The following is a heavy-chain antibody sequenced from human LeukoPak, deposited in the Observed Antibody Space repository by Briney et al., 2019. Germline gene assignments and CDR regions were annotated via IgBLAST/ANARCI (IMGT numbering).Heavy chain of an antibody. CDR3: ARDLVVSCSSTSCSVAPSDF. Sequence: SVKVSCKASGGTFSSYAITWVRQAPGQGLEWMGRIIPILGIATYAQNFQGRVTITADKSTSTAYMELSSPRSEDTAVYYCARDLVVSCSSTSCSVAPSDFWGQGTLVTVSS. CDR1: GGTFSSYA. D-gene: IGHD2-2*01. J-gene: IGHJ4*02. V-gene: IGHV1-69*04. CDR2: IIPILGIA.